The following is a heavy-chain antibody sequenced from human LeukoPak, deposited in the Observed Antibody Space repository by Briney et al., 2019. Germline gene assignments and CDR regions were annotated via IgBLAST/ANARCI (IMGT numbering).Heavy chain of an antibody. CDR1: GGSFSGYY. Sequence: SETLSLTCAVSGGSFSGYYWSWIRQPPGKGLEWIGEINHSGSTNYNPSRKSRVTISIDTSKNQFSLKLSSVTAADTALYYCARGPGTWYYYWGQGTLVTVSS. J-gene: IGHJ4*02. D-gene: IGHD6-13*01. CDR3: ARGPGTWYYY. CDR2: INHSGST. V-gene: IGHV4-34*01.